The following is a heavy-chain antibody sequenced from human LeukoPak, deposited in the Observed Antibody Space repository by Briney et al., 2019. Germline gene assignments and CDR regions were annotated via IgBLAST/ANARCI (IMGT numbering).Heavy chain of an antibody. V-gene: IGHV2-70*11. J-gene: IGHJ4*02. Sequence: SGPTLVNPTQTLTLTRTFSGFSLSTSGMCVSWIRQPPGKALEWLARIDWDDDKYYNTSLKTRLTISKDTPKNQVVLTMTNMDPVDTATYYCARVSRGNYGMYYFDYWGQGTLVTVST. CDR1: GFSLSTSGMC. D-gene: IGHD3-22*01. CDR3: ARVSRGNYGMYYFDY. CDR2: IDWDDDK.